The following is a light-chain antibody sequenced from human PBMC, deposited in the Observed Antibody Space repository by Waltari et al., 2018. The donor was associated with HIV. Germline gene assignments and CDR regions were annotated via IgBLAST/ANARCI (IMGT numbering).Light chain of an antibody. Sequence: QSVLTQPPSVSEAPRPRVAISCSGSASTIGSNGVNWYQQIAGKPPKLLIYLDDIPPSGVSDRFSGSKSGTSASLAIRGLQSDDEADYYCAVWDDSVNGPVFGGGTKLTVL. J-gene: IGLJ2*01. V-gene: IGLV1-36*01. CDR2: LDD. CDR3: AVWDDSVNGPV. CDR1: ASTIGSNG.